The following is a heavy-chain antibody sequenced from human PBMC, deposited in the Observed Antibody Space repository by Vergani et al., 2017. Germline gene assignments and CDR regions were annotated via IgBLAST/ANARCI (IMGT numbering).Heavy chain of an antibody. CDR3: ARGMKEYSSSSSAFDI. Sequence: QVQLVQSGAEVKKPGSSVKVSCKASGGTFSSYAISWVRQAPGQGLEWMGRIIPIFGTANYAQKFQGRVTITADKSTSTAYMDLSSLRSEDTAVYYCARGMKEYSSSSSAFDIWGQGTMVTVSS. CDR1: GGTFSSYA. V-gene: IGHV1-69*14. CDR2: IIPIFGTA. J-gene: IGHJ3*02. D-gene: IGHD6-6*01.